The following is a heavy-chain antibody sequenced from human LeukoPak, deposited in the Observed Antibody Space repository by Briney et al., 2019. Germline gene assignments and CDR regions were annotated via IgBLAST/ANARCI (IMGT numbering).Heavy chain of an antibody. Sequence: GRSLRLSCAASGFTFDDYAMHWVRQAPGKGLEWVSGISWNSGSIGYADSVKGRFTISRDNAKNSLYLQMNSLRAEDTAVYYCARSRHYYDSSGYLFDYWGQGTLVTVSS. CDR1: GFTFDDYA. V-gene: IGHV3-9*01. J-gene: IGHJ4*02. D-gene: IGHD3-22*01. CDR2: ISWNSGSI. CDR3: ARSRHYYDSSGYLFDY.